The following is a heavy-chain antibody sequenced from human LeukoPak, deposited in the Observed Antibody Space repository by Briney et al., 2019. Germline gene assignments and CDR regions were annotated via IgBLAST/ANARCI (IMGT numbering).Heavy chain of an antibody. J-gene: IGHJ4*02. Sequence: GASVKVSCKASGYTFTNYAMNWVRQARGQRLEWMGWIVVGSGNTNYAQKFQERVTITRDMSISTAYMELSSLRSEDTAVYYCARRNSGSYDYWGQGTLVTVSS. CDR1: GYTFTNYA. CDR3: ARRNSGSYDY. D-gene: IGHD1-26*01. V-gene: IGHV1-58*02. CDR2: IVVGSGNT.